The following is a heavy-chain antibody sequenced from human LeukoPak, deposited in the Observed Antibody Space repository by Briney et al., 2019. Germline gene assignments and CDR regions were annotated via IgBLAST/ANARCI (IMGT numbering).Heavy chain of an antibody. D-gene: IGHD3-10*01. V-gene: IGHV4-59*08. CDR3: ARESGSSLNDAFDI. Sequence: SETLSLTCTDSGGSISSYYWSWIRQPPGKGLEWIGYISYSGSTNYKSSLKSRVTISVDTSKNQFSLKLSSVTAADTAVYYCARESGSSLNDAFDIWGQGTMVTVSS. J-gene: IGHJ3*02. CDR1: GGSISSYY. CDR2: ISYSGST.